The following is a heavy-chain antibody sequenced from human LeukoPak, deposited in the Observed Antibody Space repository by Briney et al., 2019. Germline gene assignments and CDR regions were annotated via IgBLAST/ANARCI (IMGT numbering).Heavy chain of an antibody. V-gene: IGHV4-59*12. D-gene: IGHD5-24*01. CDR1: GGSISSYY. CDR3: ARDPVQRWLQPNAFDI. J-gene: IGHJ3*02. CDR2: IYYSGST. Sequence: SETLSLTCTVSGGSISSYYWSWIRQPPGKGLEWIGYIYYSGSTNYNPSLKSRVTISVDTSKNQFSLKLSSVTAADTAVYYCARDPVQRWLQPNAFDIWGQGTMVTVSS.